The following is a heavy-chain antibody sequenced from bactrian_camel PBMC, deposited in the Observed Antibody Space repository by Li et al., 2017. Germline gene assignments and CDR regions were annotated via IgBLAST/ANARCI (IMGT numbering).Heavy chain of an antibody. Sequence: HVQLVESGGGSVQSGGSLRLSCVASGLTYNNYCMDWFRQAPGKERQRVAGIDSIGRTTCTTSVQGRFTISRDNAKNTVYLQLNSLKTEDTAMYYCGRLDGWPGSFGYWGQGTQVTVS. CDR2: IDSIGRT. V-gene: IGHV3S53*01. CDR3: GRLDGWPGSFGY. CDR1: GLTYNNYC. J-gene: IGHJ4*01. D-gene: IGHD5*01.